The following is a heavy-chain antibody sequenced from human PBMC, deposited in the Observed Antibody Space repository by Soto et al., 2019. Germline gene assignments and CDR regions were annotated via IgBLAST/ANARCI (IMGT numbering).Heavy chain of an antibody. Sequence: RSGTLSPSCTVSGASVSSGSYYWSWIRQPRGKGLEWIGYIYYIGSINYNPSLKSRVTISVDTSKNQFSLKLSSVTAADTAGYYCAREKILQGNVFDIWGQ. CDR2: IYYIGSI. J-gene: IGHJ3*02. CDR3: AREKILQGNVFDI. D-gene: IGHD3-10*01. CDR1: GASVSSGSYY. V-gene: IGHV4-61*01.